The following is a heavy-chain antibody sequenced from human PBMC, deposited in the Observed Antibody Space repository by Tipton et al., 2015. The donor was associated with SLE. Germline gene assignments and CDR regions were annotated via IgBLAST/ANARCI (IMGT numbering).Heavy chain of an antibody. CDR2: INHSGST. CDR3: ARDFWSGYGSFDS. D-gene: IGHD3-3*01. Sequence: TLSLTCAVYGGSFSGYYWSWIRQPPGKGLEWIGEINHSGSTNYSPSLKSRVTISVDTSKNQFSLKLSSVTAADTAVYYCARDFWSGYGSFDSWGQGTLVTVSP. V-gene: IGHV4-34*01. J-gene: IGHJ4*02. CDR1: GGSFSGYY.